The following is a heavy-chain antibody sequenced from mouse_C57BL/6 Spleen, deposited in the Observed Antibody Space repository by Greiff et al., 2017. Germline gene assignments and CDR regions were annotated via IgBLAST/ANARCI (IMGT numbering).Heavy chain of an antibody. J-gene: IGHJ2*01. CDR1: GYTFTGYW. V-gene: IGHV1-9*01. CDR3: ARLTYSNYGGFCDY. CDR2: ILPGSGST. Sequence: VQLQESGAELMKPGASVKLSCTATGYTFTGYWIEWVKQRPGHGLEWLGEILPGSGSTNYNEKFKGKATFTADTSSNTAYMQLSSLTTEDSAIYYGARLTYSNYGGFCDYWGQGTTLTVSS. D-gene: IGHD2-5*01.